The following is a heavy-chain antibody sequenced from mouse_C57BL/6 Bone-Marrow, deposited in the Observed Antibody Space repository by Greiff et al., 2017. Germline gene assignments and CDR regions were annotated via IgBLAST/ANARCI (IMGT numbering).Heavy chain of an antibody. Sequence: QVQLQQSGAELVKPGASVKLSCKASGYTFTSYWMQWVKQRPGQGLEWIGEIDPSDSYTNYNQKFKGKATLTVDTSSSTDYMQLSSLTTEDSAVYYCARHYGSSSYWYFDVWGTGTTVTVSA. D-gene: IGHD1-1*01. CDR1: GYTFTSYW. J-gene: IGHJ1*03. CDR2: IDPSDSYT. V-gene: IGHV1-50*01. CDR3: ARHYGSSSYWYFDV.